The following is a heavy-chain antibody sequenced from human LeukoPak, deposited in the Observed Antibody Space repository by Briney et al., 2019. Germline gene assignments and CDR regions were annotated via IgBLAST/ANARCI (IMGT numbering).Heavy chain of an antibody. D-gene: IGHD3-22*01. Sequence: SETLSLTCTVSGGSISSGSYYWSWIRQPAGKGLEWIGRIYTSGSTNYNPSLKSRVTISVDTSKNQFSLKLSSVTAADTAVYYCASLYPPPPYYYDSSGYYYIGRDYWGQGTLVTVSS. CDR2: IYTSGST. CDR1: GGSISSGSYY. V-gene: IGHV4-61*02. J-gene: IGHJ4*02. CDR3: ASLYPPPPYYYDSSGYYYIGRDY.